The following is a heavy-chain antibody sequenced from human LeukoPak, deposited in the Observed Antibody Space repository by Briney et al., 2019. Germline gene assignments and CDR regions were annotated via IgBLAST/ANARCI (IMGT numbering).Heavy chain of an antibody. CDR3: AHYGSGGYYL. D-gene: IGHD3-10*01. V-gene: IGHV1-69*04. Sequence: ASVKVSCKASGGTFSSYAISWVRQAPGQGLEWMGRIIPILGIANYAQKFQGRVTITADKSTSTAYMELSSLRSEDTAEYYCAHYGSGGYYLGGQGTLVTVSS. CDR1: GGTFSSYA. J-gene: IGHJ4*02. CDR2: IIPILGIA.